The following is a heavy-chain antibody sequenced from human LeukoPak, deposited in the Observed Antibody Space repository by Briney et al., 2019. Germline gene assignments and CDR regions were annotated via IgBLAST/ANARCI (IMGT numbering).Heavy chain of an antibody. CDR1: GFTFSSYA. CDR3: ANDLTGGGCVDSSGYPFDY. V-gene: IGHV3-23*01. D-gene: IGHD3-22*01. CDR2: ISGSGGST. J-gene: IGHJ4*02. Sequence: GGSLRLSCAPSGFTFSSYAMSWVRHSPGEGREWVSAISGSGGSTYYAYSVKSLFSISRNNSKNSKYLQMNSMSAEGPAVYYCANDLTGGGCVDSSGYPFDYWGQGTLVTVSS.